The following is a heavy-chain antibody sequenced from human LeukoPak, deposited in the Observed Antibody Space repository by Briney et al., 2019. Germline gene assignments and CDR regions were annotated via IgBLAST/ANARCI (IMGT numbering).Heavy chain of an antibody. CDR3: ARLPRYYDSSGYHDY. D-gene: IGHD3-22*01. Sequence: SETLSLTCAVYGGSFSGYYWSWIRQPPGKGLEWIGEINHSGSTNYNPSLKSRVTMSVDTSKNQFSLKLSSVTAADTAVYYCARLPRYYDSSGYHDYWGQGTLVTVSS. CDR2: INHSGST. V-gene: IGHV4-34*01. J-gene: IGHJ4*02. CDR1: GGSFSGYY.